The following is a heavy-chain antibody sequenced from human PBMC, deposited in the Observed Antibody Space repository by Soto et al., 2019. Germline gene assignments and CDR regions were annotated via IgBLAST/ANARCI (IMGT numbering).Heavy chain of an antibody. CDR1: GGTFSSYA. V-gene: IGHV1-69*12. CDR2: IIPIFGTA. CDR3: AREGAADCSGGSCYAKGWFDP. D-gene: IGHD2-15*01. Sequence: QVQLVQSGAEVKKPGSSVKVSCKASGGTFSSYAISWVRQAPGQGLEWMGGIIPIFGTANYAQKFQGRVTITADESTSPAYMELSRLRSEDTAVYYCAREGAADCSGGSCYAKGWFDPWGQGTLVTVSS. J-gene: IGHJ5*02.